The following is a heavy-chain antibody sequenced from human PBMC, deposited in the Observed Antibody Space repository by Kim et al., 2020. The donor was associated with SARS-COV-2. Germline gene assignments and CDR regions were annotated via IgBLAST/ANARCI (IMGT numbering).Heavy chain of an antibody. CDR3: ARDRYHYDGLDV. J-gene: IGHJ6*02. D-gene: IGHD3-22*01. V-gene: IGHV3-48*03. Sequence: IYYAEAGKGRFTISRDDAKNSLFLQMDSLRVEDTATYYGARDRYHYDGLDVWGQGTTVTVSS. CDR2: I.